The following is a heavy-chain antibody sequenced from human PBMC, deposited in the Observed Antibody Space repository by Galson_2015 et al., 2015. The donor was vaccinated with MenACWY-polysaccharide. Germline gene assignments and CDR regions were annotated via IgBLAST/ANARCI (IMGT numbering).Heavy chain of an antibody. D-gene: IGHD6-13*01. CDR2: SGSGGGL. Sequence: SLRLSCAASGFSFSACGMSWVRQAPGRGLEWVSGSGSGGGLYYADSVKGRFTVSRDNSKNTLYLQMNNLRAEDTGVYYCAKVGPRSSWTMGLDYWGQGTLVTVSS. CDR1: GFSFSACG. V-gene: IGHV3-23*01. J-gene: IGHJ4*02. CDR3: AKVGPRSSWTMGLDY.